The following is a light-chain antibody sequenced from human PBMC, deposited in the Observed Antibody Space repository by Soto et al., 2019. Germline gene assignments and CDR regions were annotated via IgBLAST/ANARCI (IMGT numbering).Light chain of an antibody. V-gene: IGLV2-14*01. CDR3: SSYTGSSINTVV. CDR2: EVS. J-gene: IGLJ2*01. CDR1: SSDVGKYNY. Sequence: QSALTQPGSVSGSPGQSITISCTGTSSDVGKYNYVSWYQQHPAKAPKLMIFEVSNRPSGVSNRFSGSKSGNTASLTISGLQAEDEAEYYCSSYTGSSINTVVFGGGTKLTVL.